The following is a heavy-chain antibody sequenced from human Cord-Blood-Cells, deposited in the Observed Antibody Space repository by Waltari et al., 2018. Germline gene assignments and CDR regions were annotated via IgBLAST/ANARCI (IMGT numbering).Heavy chain of an antibody. CDR2: IYYSGST. CDR3: ASLNWGSRDAFDI. D-gene: IGHD7-27*01. CDR1: GGSISSSSYY. V-gene: IGHV4-39*01. Sequence: QLQLQESGPGLVKPSETLSLTCTVSGGSISSSSYYWGWIRQPPGKGLEWIGSIYYSGSTYYNPSLKSRVTISVDTSKNQFSLKLSSVTAADTAVYYCASLNWGSRDAFDIWGQGTMVTVSS. J-gene: IGHJ3*02.